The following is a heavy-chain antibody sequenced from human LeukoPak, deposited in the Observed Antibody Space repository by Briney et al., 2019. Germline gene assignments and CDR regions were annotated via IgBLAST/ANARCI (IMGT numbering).Heavy chain of an antibody. D-gene: IGHD3-3*01. Sequence: GGSLRLSCAASGFTFSSYDMHWVRQAPGRGLEWVAFIRYDGTNKYYADSMKGRFTISRDNSKNTLYLQMNSLRPEDTALYYCVRDFEWSFDTWDQGTLVTVSS. V-gene: IGHV3-30*02. CDR2: IRYDGTNK. CDR1: GFTFSSYD. J-gene: IGHJ4*02. CDR3: VRDFEWSFDT.